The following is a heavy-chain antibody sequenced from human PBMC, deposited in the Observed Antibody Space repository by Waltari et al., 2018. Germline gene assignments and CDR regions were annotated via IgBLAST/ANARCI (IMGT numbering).Heavy chain of an antibody. V-gene: IGHV4-39*01. D-gene: IGHD3-10*01. CDR3: ARRSGGWFDP. CDR2: IYYSGST. J-gene: IGHJ5*02. Sequence: QLQLQESGPGLVKPSETLSLTCTVPGGSISSSSYYWGWIRQPPGKGLEWIGSIYYSGSTYYNPSLKSRVTISVDTSKNQFSLKLSSVTAADTAVYYCARRSGGWFDPWGQGTLVTVSS. CDR1: GGSISSSSYY.